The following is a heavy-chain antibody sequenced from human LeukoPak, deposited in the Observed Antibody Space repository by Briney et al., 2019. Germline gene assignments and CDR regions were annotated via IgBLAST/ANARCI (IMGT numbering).Heavy chain of an antibody. V-gene: IGHV4-59*01. CDR1: GGSISSYY. Sequence: SETLSLTCTVSGGSISSYYWSWLRQPPGKGLEWIGYIYYSGSTNYNPSLKSRVTISVDTSKNQFSLKLSSVTAADTAVYYCARVPDYYDSSGYYYVFDYWGQGTLVTVSS. CDR2: IYYSGST. J-gene: IGHJ4*02. D-gene: IGHD3-22*01. CDR3: ARVPDYYDSSGYYYVFDY.